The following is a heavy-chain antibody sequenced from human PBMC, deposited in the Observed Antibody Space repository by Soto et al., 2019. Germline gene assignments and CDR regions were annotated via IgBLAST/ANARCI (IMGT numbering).Heavy chain of an antibody. CDR1: GYTLTELS. CDR3: ATTLGDYDTACFDI. D-gene: IGHD4-17*01. V-gene: IGHV1-24*01. CDR2: FDPEDGET. J-gene: IGHJ3*02. Sequence: ASVKVSCKVSGYTLTELSMHWVRQAPGKGLEWMGGFDPEDGETIYAQKFQGRVTITEDTSTDTAYMELSSLRSEDTAVYYCATTLGDYDTACFDIWGQGTMVTVSS.